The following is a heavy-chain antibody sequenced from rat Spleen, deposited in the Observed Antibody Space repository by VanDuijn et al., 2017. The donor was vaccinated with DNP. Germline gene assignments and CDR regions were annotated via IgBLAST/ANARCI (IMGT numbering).Heavy chain of an antibody. V-gene: IGHV5-7*01. CDR3: ATIMYITDYYAMDA. D-gene: IGHD1-6*01. Sequence: EVQLVESGGGLVQPGRSLKLSCAASGFTFSDYYMAWVRQAPKKGLEWVATIIYDGRNTYYGDSVKGRFTISRDNAKSTLYLQMDSLRSEDTATYYCATIMYITDYYAMDAWGQGTSVTVSS. CDR2: IIYDGRNT. J-gene: IGHJ4*01. CDR1: GFTFSDYY.